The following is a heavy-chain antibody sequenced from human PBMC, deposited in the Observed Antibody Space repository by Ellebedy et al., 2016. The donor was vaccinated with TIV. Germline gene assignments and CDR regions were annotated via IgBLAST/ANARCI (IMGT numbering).Heavy chain of an antibody. CDR2: IYYRGST. J-gene: IGHJ4*02. V-gene: IGHV4-39*01. CDR3: ARQGYRGYSYGATYTPFDY. D-gene: IGHD5-18*01. Sequence: MPSETLSLTCTVSGCSISSSSYYWGWIRQPPGKGLAWIGSIYYRGSTYYNPSLKSRVTISVDTSKTQFSLKLSSVTAAETAVYYCARQGYRGYSYGATYTPFDYWGQGTLGTVSS. CDR1: GCSISSSSYY.